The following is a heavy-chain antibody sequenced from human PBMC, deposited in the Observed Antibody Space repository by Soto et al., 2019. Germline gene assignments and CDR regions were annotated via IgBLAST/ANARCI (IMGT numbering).Heavy chain of an antibody. CDR1: GYTFIDNV. Sequence: QVQLVQSGAELKKPGASVKVSCETSGYTFIDNVIHWVRQAPGQRPEWMGWISPGNGNTKYSVNFQGRLTITADASAATAYMQLSGLRYDDSAVYYCTRDRGGWRVMAPFDLWGRGTLVTVSS. CDR2: ISPGNGNT. CDR3: TRDRGGWRVMAPFDL. J-gene: IGHJ4*01. V-gene: IGHV1-3*01. D-gene: IGHD3-10*01.